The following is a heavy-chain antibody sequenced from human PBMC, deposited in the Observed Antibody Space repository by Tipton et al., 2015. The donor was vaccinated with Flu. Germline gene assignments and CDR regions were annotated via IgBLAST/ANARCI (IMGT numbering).Heavy chain of an antibody. V-gene: IGHV3-21*06. CDR2: ISRNSTYK. CDR1: GFTFSPYS. CDR3: ARDGSSNTGFL. Sequence: SLRLSCTGSGFTFSPYSMNWVRQAPGKGLEWVSLISRNSTYKYYSDSVKGRFTISRDNTKNVMFLQMNSLRVEDSAVYFCARDGSSNTGFLWGQGTLVTVSS. J-gene: IGHJ1*01. D-gene: IGHD3-10*01.